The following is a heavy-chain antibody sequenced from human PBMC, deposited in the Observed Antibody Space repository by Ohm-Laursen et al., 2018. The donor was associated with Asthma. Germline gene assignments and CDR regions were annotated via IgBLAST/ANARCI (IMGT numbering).Heavy chain of an antibody. CDR2: ISYDGSNK. J-gene: IGHJ4*02. CDR3: AKDPLLKAVTGGFDY. D-gene: IGHD4-17*01. Sequence: SLRLSCTASGFTFSSYGMHWVRQAPGKGLEWVAVISYDGSNKYYADSVKGRFTISRDDSKNTLYLQMNSLRAEDTAVYYCAKDPLLKAVTGGFDYWGQGTLVTVSS. V-gene: IGHV3-30*18. CDR1: GFTFSSYG.